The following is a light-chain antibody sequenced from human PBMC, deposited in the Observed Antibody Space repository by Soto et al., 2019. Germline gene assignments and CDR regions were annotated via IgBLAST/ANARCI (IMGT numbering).Light chain of an antibody. Sequence: SYELTQPPSVTVAPGQTASIACGSTSTGIKGVYWYQQKPGQAPVLVVSDDSDRPSGIPERFSGSKSGNTATLTINRVEAGDEADYYCQVWDSSSDHSGVFGGGTKLTGL. CDR1: STGIKG. CDR2: DDS. V-gene: IGLV3-21*02. J-gene: IGLJ2*01. CDR3: QVWDSSSDHSGV.